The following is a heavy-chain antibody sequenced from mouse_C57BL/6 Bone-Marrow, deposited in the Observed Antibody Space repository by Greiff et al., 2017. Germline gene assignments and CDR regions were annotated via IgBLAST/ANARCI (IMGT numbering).Heavy chain of an antibody. Sequence: QVQLQQSGAELARPGSSVKLSCKASGYTFTSYGISWVKQRTGQGLEWIGEIYPRSGNTYYNEKFKGQATLTADKSSSTSYMELRSLTSEDSAVYFCAPFITTVVNWYFDVWGTGTTVTVAS. D-gene: IGHD1-1*01. CDR2: IYPRSGNT. J-gene: IGHJ1*03. CDR1: GYTFTSYG. CDR3: APFITTVVNWYFDV. V-gene: IGHV1-81*01.